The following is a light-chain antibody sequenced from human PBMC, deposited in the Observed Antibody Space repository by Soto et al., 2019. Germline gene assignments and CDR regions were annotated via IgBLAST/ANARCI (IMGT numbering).Light chain of an antibody. CDR3: QQLNSYPLT. J-gene: IGKJ4*01. CDR2: EAS. V-gene: IGKV1-9*01. Sequence: DIQLTQSPSFLSASVGERVTITCRASQGISSFLAWYQQKPGKAPKLLIYEASTLQSGVPSRFSGSGSGTEFTLTISSLQPEDFATYYCQQLNSYPLTFGGGTKVEIK. CDR1: QGISSF.